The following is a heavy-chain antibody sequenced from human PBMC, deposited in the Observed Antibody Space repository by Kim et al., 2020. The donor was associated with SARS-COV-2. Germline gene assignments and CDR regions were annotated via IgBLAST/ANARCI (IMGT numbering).Heavy chain of an antibody. CDR3: ARDAITIFGVVWYYYYGMDV. D-gene: IGHD3-3*01. Sequence: GGSLRLSCAASGFTFSSYGMHWVRQAPGKGLEWVAVIWYDGSNKYYADSVKGRFTISRDNSKNTLYLQMNSLRAEDTAVYYCARDAITIFGVVWYYYYGMDVWGQGTTVTVSS. J-gene: IGHJ6*02. CDR2: IWYDGSNK. V-gene: IGHV3-33*01. CDR1: GFTFSSYG.